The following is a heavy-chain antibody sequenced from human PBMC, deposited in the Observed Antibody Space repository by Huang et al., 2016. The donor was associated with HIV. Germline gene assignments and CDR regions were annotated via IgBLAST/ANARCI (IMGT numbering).Heavy chain of an antibody. CDR2: RRYDGSNE. CDR1: GFTFSSYG. D-gene: IGHD3-22*01. J-gene: IGHJ4*02. V-gene: IGHV3-30*02. CDR3: AKDWSSGYYYFDY. Sequence: QVQLVESEGGVVQPGGSLRLSCAASGFTFSSYGIPWVRQAPGKGLEWVAFRRYDGSNEYYAESVKGRFTISRDNSKNTLYLQMNSLRVEDTAVYYCAKDWSSGYYYFDYWGQGTLVTVSS.